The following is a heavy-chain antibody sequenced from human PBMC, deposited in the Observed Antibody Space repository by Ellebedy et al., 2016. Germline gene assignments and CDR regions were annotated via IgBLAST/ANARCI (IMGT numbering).Heavy chain of an antibody. D-gene: IGHD1-20*01. CDR2: LYWDDDK. V-gene: IGHV2-5*02. J-gene: IGHJ4*02. Sequence: SGPTLVKPTQTLTLTCTFSGFSLSTSGMGVGWIRQPPGKALEWLALLYWDDDKRYSPSLKGRLTITKDTSKSQVVLTMTNVDPLDTATYYCAHATLYNWNLDSWGQGTLVTVSS. CDR3: AHATLYNWNLDS. CDR1: GFSLSTSGMG.